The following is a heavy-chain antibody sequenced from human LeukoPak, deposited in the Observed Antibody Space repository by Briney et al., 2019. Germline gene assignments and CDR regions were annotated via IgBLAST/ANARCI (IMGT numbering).Heavy chain of an antibody. D-gene: IGHD3-10*01. CDR1: GGTFSSYA. CDR2: IIPIFGTA. Sequence: GASVKVSCKASGGTFSSYAISWVRQAPGQGLEWMGGIIPIFGTANYAQKFQGRVTITTDESTSTAYMELSSLRSEDTAVYYCARDRSHYYGSGSYLPADYWGQGTLVIVSS. V-gene: IGHV1-69*05. J-gene: IGHJ4*02. CDR3: ARDRSHYYGSGSYLPADY.